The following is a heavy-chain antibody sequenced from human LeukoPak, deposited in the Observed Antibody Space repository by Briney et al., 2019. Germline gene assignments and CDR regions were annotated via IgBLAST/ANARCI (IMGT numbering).Heavy chain of an antibody. D-gene: IGHD5-24*01. CDR2: ISGSGGST. CDR1: GFTSSSSA. V-gene: IGHV3-23*01. CDR3: AKDREMATKGWFDP. Sequence: QPGGSLRLSCAASGFTSSSSAMSWVRQAPGKGLEWVSAISGSGGSTYYADSVKGRFTISRDNSKNTLYLQMNSLRAEDTAVYYCAKDREMATKGWFDPWGQGTLVTVSS. J-gene: IGHJ5*02.